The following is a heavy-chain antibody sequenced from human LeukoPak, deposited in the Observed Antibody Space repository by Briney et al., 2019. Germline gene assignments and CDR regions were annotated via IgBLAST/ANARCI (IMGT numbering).Heavy chain of an antibody. D-gene: IGHD7-27*01. CDR3: ARDHNWGPDY. Sequence: SVKVSCKALGYTFTDHYFHWLRQAPGQGIEWMGWIHPGRGDTNIAQKFQGRVSLTRDMSISTAYMELSRLTSDDTAVYYCARDHNWGPDYWGQGTLVSVSS. V-gene: IGHV1-2*02. J-gene: IGHJ4*02. CDR1: GYTFTDHY. CDR2: IHPGRGDT.